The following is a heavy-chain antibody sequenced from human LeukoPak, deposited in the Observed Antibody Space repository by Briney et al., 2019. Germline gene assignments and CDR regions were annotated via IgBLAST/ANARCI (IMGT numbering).Heavy chain of an antibody. Sequence: GGSLRLSCAASGFTFDDYAMHWVRQAPGKGLEWVSGISWNSGSIGYADSVKGRFTISRDNAKNSLYLQMNSLRAEDTAVYYCARRHRGGNSDWFDPWGQGILVTVSS. D-gene: IGHD4-23*01. V-gene: IGHV3-9*01. CDR2: ISWNSGSI. CDR1: GFTFDDYA. J-gene: IGHJ5*02. CDR3: ARRHRGGNSDWFDP.